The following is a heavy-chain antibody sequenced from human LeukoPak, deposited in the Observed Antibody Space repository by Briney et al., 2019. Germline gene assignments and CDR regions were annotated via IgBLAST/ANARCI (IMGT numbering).Heavy chain of an antibody. D-gene: IGHD5-12*01. CDR1: GFTFSSYG. CDR2: IWYDGSNK. Sequence: GGSLRLSCAASGFTFSSYGMHWVRQAPGKGLEWVAVIWYDGSNKYYADSVKGRFTISRDNSKNTLYLQMNSLRAEDTAVYYCARAWLRGYYFDYWGQGTLVTVS. J-gene: IGHJ4*02. CDR3: ARAWLRGYYFDY. V-gene: IGHV3-33*01.